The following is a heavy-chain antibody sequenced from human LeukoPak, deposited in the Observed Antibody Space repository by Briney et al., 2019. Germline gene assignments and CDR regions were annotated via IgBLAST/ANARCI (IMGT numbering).Heavy chain of an antibody. CDR3: ATAFAAVAGSPPFDP. V-gene: IGHV1-18*01. CDR2: ISAYNGNT. CDR1: GYTFTSYG. J-gene: IGHJ5*02. D-gene: IGHD6-25*01. Sequence: ASVKVSCKASGYTFTSYGISWVRQAPGQGLEWMGWISAYNGNTNYAQKLQGRVTMTTDTSTSTAYMELRSLRSEDTAVYYCATAFAAVAGSPPFDPWGQGTLVTVSS.